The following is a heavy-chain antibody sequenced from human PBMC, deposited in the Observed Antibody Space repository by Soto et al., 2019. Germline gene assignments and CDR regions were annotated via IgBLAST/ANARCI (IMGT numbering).Heavy chain of an antibody. V-gene: IGHV3-48*02. CDR2: ISIGSTTI. J-gene: IGHJ5*02. D-gene: IGHD2-8*01. CDR1: GFTFSSYS. Sequence: EVQVVESGGGLVQPGGSLRLSCAASGFTFSSYSMNWVSQAPGKGLEWVSYISIGSTTIFYADSVKGSFTISRDNAKNSLYLQMNSLRDEDTAVYYCARDNGMAGSFDPWGQGTLVTVSS. CDR3: ARDNGMAGSFDP.